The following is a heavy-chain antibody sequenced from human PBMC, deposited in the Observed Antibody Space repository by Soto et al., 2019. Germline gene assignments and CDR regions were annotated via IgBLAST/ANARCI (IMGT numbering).Heavy chain of an antibody. CDR3: ASGLTVTTYYYYMDV. J-gene: IGHJ6*03. CDR1: GGSISSYY. D-gene: IGHD4-17*01. Sequence: SETLSLTCTVSGGSISSYYWSWIRQPPGKGLEWIGYIYYSGSTNYNPSLKSRVTISVDTSKNQFSLKLSSVTAADTAGYYCASGLTVTTYYYYMDVWGKGTTVTVSS. V-gene: IGHV4-59*08. CDR2: IYYSGST.